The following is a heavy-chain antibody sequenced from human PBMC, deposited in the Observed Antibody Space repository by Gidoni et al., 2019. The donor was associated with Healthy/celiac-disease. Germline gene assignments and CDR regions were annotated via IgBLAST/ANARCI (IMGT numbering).Heavy chain of an antibody. CDR3: ARHDHGGVDY. V-gene: IGHV4-39*01. Sequence: QLQLQESGPGLVKPSETLSLTCTVSGCSISSSSYYWGWIRQPPGKGREWIGSIYYSGSTYYNPSLKSRVTISVDTSKNQFSLKLSSVTAADTAVYYCARHDHGGVDYWGQGTLVTVSS. J-gene: IGHJ4*02. CDR2: IYYSGST. CDR1: GCSISSSSYY.